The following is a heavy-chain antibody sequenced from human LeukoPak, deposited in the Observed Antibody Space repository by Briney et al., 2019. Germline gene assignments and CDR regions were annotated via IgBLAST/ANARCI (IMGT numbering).Heavy chain of an antibody. CDR1: GFIFNTYG. V-gene: IGHV3-30*02. CDR3: AKDGRSYNWNDGGWFDH. CDR2: IQYDGREK. D-gene: IGHD1-1*01. Sequence: HPGGSLRLSCAASGFIFNTYGLHWVRQAPGKGLEWVAFIQYDGREKYYGDSVKGRLTISRDDSKRTIYLEMNSLRPEDTAVYYCAKDGRSYNWNDGGWFDHWGQGTLVTVSS. J-gene: IGHJ5*02.